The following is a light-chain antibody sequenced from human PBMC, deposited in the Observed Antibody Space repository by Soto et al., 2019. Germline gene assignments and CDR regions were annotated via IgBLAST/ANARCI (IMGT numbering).Light chain of an antibody. CDR3: QKYDNWPTYT. CDR2: GAS. CDR1: QSVSSSY. Sequence: PGTLSLSPGERATLSCRASQSVSSSYLAWYQQRPGQAPRLLIYGASTRATGIPARFSGSGSGRDFTLTISRLETEDVAVYYCQKYDNWPTYTVGKGTKGELK. V-gene: IGKV3-20*01. J-gene: IGKJ2*01.